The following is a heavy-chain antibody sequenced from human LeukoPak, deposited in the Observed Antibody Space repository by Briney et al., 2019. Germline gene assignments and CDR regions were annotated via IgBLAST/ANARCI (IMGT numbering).Heavy chain of an antibody. CDR2: INPSGRI. CDR3: ARGRQEVSMIVVVMTAVSYYLDV. Sequence: SETLSLTCAVYGGSFSGYYWTWIRQAPGRGLEWIGEINPSGRISYNPSLKSRLTISVDASKNQFSLNLRSLTAADTAVYYCARGRQEVSMIVVVMTAVSYYLDVWGKGTTVTVS. V-gene: IGHV4-34*01. J-gene: IGHJ6*03. CDR1: GGSFSGYY. D-gene: IGHD3-22*01.